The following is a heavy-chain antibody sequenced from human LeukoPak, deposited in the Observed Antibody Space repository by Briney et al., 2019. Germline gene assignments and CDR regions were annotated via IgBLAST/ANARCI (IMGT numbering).Heavy chain of an antibody. CDR2: ISSSSSYI. CDR1: GFTFSSYS. Sequence: PGGSLRLSCAASGFTFSSYSMNWVRQAPGKGLEWVSSISSSSSYIYYADSVKGRFTISRDDAKNSLYLQMSSLRAEDTAVYYCARDASEDIVVVVAASGFDYWGQGTLVTVSS. D-gene: IGHD2-15*01. J-gene: IGHJ4*02. V-gene: IGHV3-21*01. CDR3: ARDASEDIVVVVAASGFDY.